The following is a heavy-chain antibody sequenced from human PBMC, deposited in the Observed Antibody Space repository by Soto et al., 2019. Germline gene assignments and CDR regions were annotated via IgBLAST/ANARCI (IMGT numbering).Heavy chain of an antibody. J-gene: IGHJ6*02. D-gene: IGHD4-17*01. CDR1: GGSMNTWY. V-gene: IGHV4-59*01. Sequence: PSETLSLTCNVSGGSMNTWYWTWIRKTPGKGLEWIGYVYYTGNTNYKPALKTRVTISVDTSKNQFSLKLTSVTAADTAMYYCARASMTTIPMDVWGRGTMVTVSS. CDR3: ARASMTTIPMDV. CDR2: VYYTGNT.